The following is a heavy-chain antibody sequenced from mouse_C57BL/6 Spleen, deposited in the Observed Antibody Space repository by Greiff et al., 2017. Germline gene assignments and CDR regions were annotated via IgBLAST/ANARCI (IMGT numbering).Heavy chain of an antibody. J-gene: IGHJ4*01. CDR2: INYDGSST. Sequence: EVQVVESEGGLVQPGSSMKLSCTASGFTFSDYYMAWVRQVPEKGLEWVANINYDGSSTYYLDSLKSRFIISRDNAKNLLYLQMSSLKSEDTATYYCAREGDSNYGGDYAMDYWGQGTSVTVSS. CDR3: AREGDSNYGGDYAMDY. D-gene: IGHD2-5*01. V-gene: IGHV5-16*01. CDR1: GFTFSDYY.